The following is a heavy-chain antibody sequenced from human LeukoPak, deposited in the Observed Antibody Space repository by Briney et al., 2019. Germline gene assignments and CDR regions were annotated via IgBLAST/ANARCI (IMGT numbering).Heavy chain of an antibody. V-gene: IGHV3-7*03. J-gene: IGHJ4*02. CDR3: ARGSSSSGYYYYFDY. D-gene: IGHD3-22*01. CDR1: GFTFSSYW. Sequence: PGGSLRLSCAASGFTFSSYWMSWVRQAPGKGLEWVANIKQDGSEKYYVDSVKGRLTISRDNAKNSLYLQMNSLRAEDTAVYYCARGSSSSGYYYYFDYWGQGTLVTVSS. CDR2: IKQDGSEK.